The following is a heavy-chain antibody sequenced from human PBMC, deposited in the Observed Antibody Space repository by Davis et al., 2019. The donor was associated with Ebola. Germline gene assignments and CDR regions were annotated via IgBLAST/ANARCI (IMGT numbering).Heavy chain of an antibody. CDR1: GGSISSYY. J-gene: IGHJ4*02. CDR3: ARTIAAAVNFDY. V-gene: IGHV4-59*12. CDR2: IYYSGST. D-gene: IGHD6-13*01. Sequence: PSETLSLTCTVSGGSISSYYWSWIRQPPGKGLEWIGYIYYSGSTYYNPSLKSRVTISVDTSKNQFSLKLSSVTAADTAVYYCARTIAAAVNFDYWGQGTLVTVSS.